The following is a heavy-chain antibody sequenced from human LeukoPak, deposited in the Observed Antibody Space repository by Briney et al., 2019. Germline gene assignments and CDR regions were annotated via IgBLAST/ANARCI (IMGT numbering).Heavy chain of an antibody. J-gene: IGHJ4*02. D-gene: IGHD6-13*01. Sequence: GGSLRLSCAASGLTVSTNYMSWVRQAPGKGLERVSVFYSGGDRYYADSVKGRFTISRDNSKNTVYLQMNSLRPEDTAVYYCARQGSSSWYFQDYWGQGTLVTVSS. V-gene: IGHV3-53*01. CDR1: GLTVSTNY. CDR3: ARQGSSSWYFQDY. CDR2: FYSGGDR.